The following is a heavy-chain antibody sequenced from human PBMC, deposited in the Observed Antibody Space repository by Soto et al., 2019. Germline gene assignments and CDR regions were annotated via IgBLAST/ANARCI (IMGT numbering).Heavy chain of an antibody. Sequence: GGSLRLSCAASGFTFSAYVMHWVRQAPGKGLEWVTGISYDGSNKYYAGSVKGRFTISRDNSMDTLYLHMNNLRADDTAVYYCTSSTVTTYFDCWGQGTLVTVSS. CDR2: ISYDGSNK. CDR3: TSSTVTTYFDC. D-gene: IGHD4-17*01. CDR1: GFTFSAYV. J-gene: IGHJ4*02. V-gene: IGHV3-30*03.